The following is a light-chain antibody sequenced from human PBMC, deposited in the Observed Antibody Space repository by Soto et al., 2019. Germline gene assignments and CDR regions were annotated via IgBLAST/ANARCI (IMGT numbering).Light chain of an antibody. CDR3: QRYNTYAEA. J-gene: IGKJ1*01. CDR1: QSISSW. Sequence: QTTLSACTLSASVGGRDTIVCRARQSISSWLAWYQQKPGKAPKLLIYKASTLKSGVPSRFSGSGSRTEFTLTISCLHPDDFANYYCQRYNTYAEAFGQGTRLDIK. V-gene: IGKV1-5*03. CDR2: KAS.